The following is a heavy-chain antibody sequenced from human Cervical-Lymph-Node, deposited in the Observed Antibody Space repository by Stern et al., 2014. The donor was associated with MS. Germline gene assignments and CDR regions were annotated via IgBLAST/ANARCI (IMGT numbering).Heavy chain of an antibody. V-gene: IGHV3-30*03. CDR2: ISYDGNHK. CDR3: ARDYEDTSMLFDH. D-gene: IGHD2-8*01. Sequence: QVQLVESGGAVVQPGRSLRLSCAASGFTFSSYGMHWVRQAPGKGLEWGTGISYDGNHKYYAASVKGRFTISRDNSKNTLHLQMNSVTPDDTAIYYCARDYEDTSMLFDHWGQGTLVTVSS. CDR1: GFTFSSYG. J-gene: IGHJ4*02.